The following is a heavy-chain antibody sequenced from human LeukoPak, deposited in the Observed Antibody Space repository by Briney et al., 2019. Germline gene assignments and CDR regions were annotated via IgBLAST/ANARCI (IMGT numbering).Heavy chain of an antibody. CDR2: MNPNSGNT. Sequence: ASVKVSCKASGYTFTSYDINWVRQATGQGLEWMGWMNPNSGNTGYAQKFQGRVTMTRNTSISTAYMELSSLRSEDTAVYYCARVLIAVAGHYYYGMDVWGQGTTVTVSS. CDR3: ARVLIAVAGHYYYGMDV. CDR1: GYTFTSYD. J-gene: IGHJ6*02. D-gene: IGHD6-19*01. V-gene: IGHV1-8*01.